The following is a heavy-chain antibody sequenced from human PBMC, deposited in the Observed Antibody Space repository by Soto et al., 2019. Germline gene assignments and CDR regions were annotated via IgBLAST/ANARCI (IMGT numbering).Heavy chain of an antibody. CDR3: ARENRYGERGSAFDI. Sequence: ASVKVSCKASGYTFTSYYMHWVRQAPGQGLEWMGIINPSGGSTSYAQKFQGRVTMTRDTSTSTVYMELSSLRSEDTAVYYCARENRYGERGSAFDIWGQGTMVTVSS. J-gene: IGHJ3*02. CDR1: GYTFTSYY. CDR2: INPSGGST. V-gene: IGHV1-46*01. D-gene: IGHD5-18*01.